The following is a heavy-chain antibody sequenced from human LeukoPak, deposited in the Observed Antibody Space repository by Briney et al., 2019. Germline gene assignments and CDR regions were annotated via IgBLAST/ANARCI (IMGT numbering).Heavy chain of an antibody. V-gene: IGHV3-21*01. CDR2: ISSSSSYI. CDR1: GFTFGSYG. Sequence: TPGGSLRLSCVASGFTFGSYGMNWVRQAPGKGLEWVSSISSSSSYIYYADSVKGRFTISRDNAKNSLYLQMNSLRAEDTAVYYCARVRGEEKEVDYFDYWGQGTLVTVSS. J-gene: IGHJ4*02. CDR3: ARVRGEEKEVDYFDY.